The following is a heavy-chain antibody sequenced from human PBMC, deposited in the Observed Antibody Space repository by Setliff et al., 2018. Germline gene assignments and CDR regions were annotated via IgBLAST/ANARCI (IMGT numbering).Heavy chain of an antibody. D-gene: IGHD4-17*01. V-gene: IGHV3-48*04. CDR1: GFTFSIYG. Sequence: GGSLRLSCAASGFTFSIYGLNWVRQAPGKGLEWISYLNNDGTTIHYADSVRGRFTISRDNARDSLYLQMNSLGAEGTAVNYCVRDTTSGWMLTNWGQGTLVTVSS. CDR3: VRDTTSGWMLTN. J-gene: IGHJ4*02. CDR2: LNNDGTTI.